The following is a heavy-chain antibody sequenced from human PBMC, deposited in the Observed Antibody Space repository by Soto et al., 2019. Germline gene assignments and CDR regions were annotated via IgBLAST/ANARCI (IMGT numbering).Heavy chain of an antibody. CDR3: ARDSIAGSPGY. CDR1: GGSFSGYY. CDR2: INHSGST. Sequence: PSETLSLTCAVYGGSFSGYYWSWIRQPPGKGLEWIGEINHSGSTNYNPSLKSRVTISVDTSKNQFSLKLSSVTAADTAVYYCARDSIAGSPGYWGQGTLVTVSS. D-gene: IGHD2-15*01. V-gene: IGHV4-34*01. J-gene: IGHJ4*02.